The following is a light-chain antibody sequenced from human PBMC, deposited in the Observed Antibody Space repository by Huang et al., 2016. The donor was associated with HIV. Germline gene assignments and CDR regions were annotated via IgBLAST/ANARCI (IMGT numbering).Light chain of an antibody. Sequence: EIVMTQSPVTLSVSPGERATLSCRASQSVSSDLAWYQQKRGQAPRLLIYGTSTRATDIPAGFSCSGSGTEFTLTISSLESEDFAVYYCQQYNNWPYTFGQGTKLEIK. J-gene: IGKJ2*01. CDR2: GTS. CDR3: QQYNNWPYT. V-gene: IGKV3-15*01. CDR1: QSVSSD.